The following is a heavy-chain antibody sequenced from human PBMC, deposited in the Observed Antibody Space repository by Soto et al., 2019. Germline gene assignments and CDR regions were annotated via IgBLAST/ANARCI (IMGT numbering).Heavy chain of an antibody. J-gene: IGHJ4*02. Sequence: SETLSLTCTVSGGSISSSSYYWGWIRQPPGKGLEWIGSIYYSGSTYYNPSLKSRATISVDTSKNQFSLKLSSVTAADTAVYYCARSRFLEWSETDYWGQGTLVTVS. CDR3: ARSRFLEWSETDY. CDR1: GGSISSSSYY. CDR2: IYYSGST. D-gene: IGHD3-3*01. V-gene: IGHV4-39*01.